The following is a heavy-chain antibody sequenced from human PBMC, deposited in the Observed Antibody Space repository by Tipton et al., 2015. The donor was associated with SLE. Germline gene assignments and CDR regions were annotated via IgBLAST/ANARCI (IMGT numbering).Heavy chain of an antibody. D-gene: IGHD6-13*01. J-gene: IGHJ6*02. Sequence: SLRLSCVASGFSFSSYNMHWVRQTPGKGLEWVAAISFDGDDKYYADSVKGRLAISRDNSQSTLYLQINSLRDEDTAVYYCAGQLSYYYGMDVWGQGTTVTVSS. CDR3: AGQLSYYYGMDV. CDR2: ISFDGDDK. V-gene: IGHV3-30*19. CDR1: GFSFSSYN.